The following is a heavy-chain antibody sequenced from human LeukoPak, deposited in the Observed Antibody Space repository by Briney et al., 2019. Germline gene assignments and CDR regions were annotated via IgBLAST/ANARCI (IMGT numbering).Heavy chain of an antibody. CDR2: ISYDGSNK. Sequence: GGSLRLSCAASGFTFSTYGMHWVRQAPGKGLEWVAVISYDGSNKYYADSVKGRFTISRDNSKNTLYLQMNSLRAEDTAVYYCAKWALSLYDRDAFDIWGQGIMVTVSS. D-gene: IGHD1-14*01. CDR1: GFTFSTYG. CDR3: AKWALSLYDRDAFDI. V-gene: IGHV3-30*18. J-gene: IGHJ3*02.